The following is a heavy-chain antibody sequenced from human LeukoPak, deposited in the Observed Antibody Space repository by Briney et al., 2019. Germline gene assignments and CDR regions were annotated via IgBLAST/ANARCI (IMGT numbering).Heavy chain of an antibody. D-gene: IGHD6-13*01. CDR2: IIPIFGTA. J-gene: IGHJ6*03. CDR1: GGTFSRYA. CDR3: ARGSVPHCSSWYYYYMDV. Sequence: GASVKVSCKASGGTFSRYAISWVRQAPGQGLEWMGGIIPIFGTANYAQKFQGRVTITTDESTSTAYMELSSLRSEDTAVYYCARGSVPHCSSWYYYYMDVWGKGTTVTVSS. V-gene: IGHV1-69*05.